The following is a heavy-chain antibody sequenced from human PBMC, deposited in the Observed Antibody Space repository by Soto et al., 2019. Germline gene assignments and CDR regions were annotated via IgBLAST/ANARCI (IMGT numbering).Heavy chain of an antibody. CDR2: IYYSGST. Sequence: QVQLQESGPGLVKPSETLSLTCTVSGGSISSYYWSWIRQPPGKGLEWIGYIYYSGSTNYTPSLKSRVTISVDTSKNQFSLKLSSVTAADTAVYYCARDPYMVRGVTYGMDVWGQGTTVTVSS. J-gene: IGHJ6*02. CDR3: ARDPYMVRGVTYGMDV. V-gene: IGHV4-59*01. D-gene: IGHD3-10*01. CDR1: GGSISSYY.